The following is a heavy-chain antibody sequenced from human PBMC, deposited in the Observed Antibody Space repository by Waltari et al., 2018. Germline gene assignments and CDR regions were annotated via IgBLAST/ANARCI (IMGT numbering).Heavy chain of an antibody. V-gene: IGHV3-74*01. D-gene: IGHD6-19*01. CDR2: INSDGSST. J-gene: IGHJ4*02. Sequence: QLVESGGGLVQPGGSLVLAGSTSGFILSNHWIHWVRRPAGRGLTWVSRINSDGSSTRYADSVQGRFIISRDNAKSAFYLQMNSLRVEDTGVYYCAREVAGRPGLDYWGQGNLVTVS. CDR1: GFILSNHW. CDR3: AREVAGRPGLDY.